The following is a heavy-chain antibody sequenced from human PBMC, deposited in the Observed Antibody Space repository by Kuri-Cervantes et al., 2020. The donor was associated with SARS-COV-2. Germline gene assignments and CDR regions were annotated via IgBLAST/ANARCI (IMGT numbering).Heavy chain of an antibody. CDR3: ASSLAALRGPFDY. V-gene: IGHV1-69*13. CDR2: IIPIFGTA. CDR1: GGTFSSYA. J-gene: IGHJ4*02. Sequence: SVNVSCKASGGTFSSYAISWVRQAPGQGLEWMGGIIPIFGTANYAQKFQGRVTITADESTSTAYMELSSLRSEDTAVYYCASSLAALRGPFDYWGQGTLVTVSS. D-gene: IGHD6-13*01.